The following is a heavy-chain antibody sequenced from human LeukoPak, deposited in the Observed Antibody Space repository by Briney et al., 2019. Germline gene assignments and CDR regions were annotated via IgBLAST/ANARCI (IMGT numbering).Heavy chain of an antibody. D-gene: IGHD2-2*01. Sequence: GGSLRLSCAPSGFTFSSYAMSWVRQAPGKGRGWVSSISGSGGSTYYADSVKGRFTISRDNSKNTLYLQMNSLIAEDTTVYYCAKRGYCSSASCSQGTFDYWGQGTLVTVSS. CDR3: AKRGYCSSASCSQGTFDY. CDR2: ISGSGGST. J-gene: IGHJ4*02. V-gene: IGHV3-23*01. CDR1: GFTFSSYA.